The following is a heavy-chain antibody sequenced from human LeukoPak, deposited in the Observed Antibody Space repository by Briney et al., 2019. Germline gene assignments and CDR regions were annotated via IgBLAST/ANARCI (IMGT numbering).Heavy chain of an antibody. J-gene: IGHJ6*03. D-gene: IGHD1-26*01. CDR2: IKQDGSEK. V-gene: IGHV3-7*01. CDR1: GFTFSSYW. CDR3: ARDKLRGSAGNYYYMDV. Sequence: GGSLRLSCAASGFTFSSYWMNWVRQAPGKGLEWVVNIKQDGSEKYYVDSVKGRFTISRDNAKNSLYLQMNSLRAEETAVYYCARDKLRGSAGNYYYMDVWGKGTTVTVSS.